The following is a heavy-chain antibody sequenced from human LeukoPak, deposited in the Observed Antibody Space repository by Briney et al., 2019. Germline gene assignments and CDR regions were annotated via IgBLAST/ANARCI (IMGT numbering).Heavy chain of an antibody. CDR1: GYTFTSYG. J-gene: IGHJ4*02. V-gene: IGHV1-2*06. CDR2: INPNSGGT. Sequence: ASVKVSCKASGYTFTSYGISWVRQAPGQGLEWMGRINPNSGGTNYAQKFQSRVTMTRDTSISTAYMELSRLRSDDTAVYYCARDPPLTTVTTRAVGNDYWGQGTLVTVSS. CDR3: ARDPPLTTVTTRAVGNDY. D-gene: IGHD4-17*01.